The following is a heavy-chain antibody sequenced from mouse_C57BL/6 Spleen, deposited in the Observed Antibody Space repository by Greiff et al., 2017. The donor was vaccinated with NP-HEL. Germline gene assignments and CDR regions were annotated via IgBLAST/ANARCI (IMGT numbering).Heavy chain of an antibody. V-gene: IGHV5-4*01. J-gene: IGHJ2*01. D-gene: IGHD1-1*01. Sequence: EVHLVESGGGLVKPGGSLKLSCAASGFTFSSYAMSWVRQTPEKRLEWVATISDGGSYTYYPDNVKGRFTISRDNAKNNLYLQMSHLKSEDTAMYYCARYYGSSPYYFDYWGQGTTLTVSS. CDR2: ISDGGSYT. CDR3: ARYYGSSPYYFDY. CDR1: GFTFSSYA.